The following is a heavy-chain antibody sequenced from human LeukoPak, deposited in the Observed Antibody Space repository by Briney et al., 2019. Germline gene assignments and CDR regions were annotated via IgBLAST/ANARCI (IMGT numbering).Heavy chain of an antibody. V-gene: IGHV3-21*01. Sequence: GGSLRLSCAASGFTFSSYSMNWVRQAPGKGLEWVSFISSSSSYIYYADSVKGRFTISRDNAKNSLYLQMNSLRAEDTAVYYCARGLEPDNWFDPWGQGTLVTVSS. CDR2: ISSSSSYI. D-gene: IGHD1-1*01. J-gene: IGHJ5*02. CDR3: ARGLEPDNWFDP. CDR1: GFTFSSYS.